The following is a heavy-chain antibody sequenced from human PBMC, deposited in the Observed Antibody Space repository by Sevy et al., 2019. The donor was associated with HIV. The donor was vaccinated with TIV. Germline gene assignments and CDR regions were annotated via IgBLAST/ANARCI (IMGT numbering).Heavy chain of an antibody. D-gene: IGHD6-13*01. V-gene: IGHV5-51*01. CDR2: IYPGDSDT. Sequence: GESLKISCKGSGYSFTSYWIVWVRQMPGKGLEWMGIIYPGDSDTRYSPSFQGQVTISADKSISTAYLQWSGLKASDTAMYYCASAYSSSWYRFDYWGQGTLVTVSS. J-gene: IGHJ4*02. CDR3: ASAYSSSWYRFDY. CDR1: GYSFTSYW.